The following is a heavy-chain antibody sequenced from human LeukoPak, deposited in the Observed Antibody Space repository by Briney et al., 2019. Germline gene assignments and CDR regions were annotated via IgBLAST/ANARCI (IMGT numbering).Heavy chain of an antibody. V-gene: IGHV4-31*03. CDR1: GVSISSGGYY. D-gene: IGHD3-10*01. J-gene: IGHJ3*02. CDR3: ARRIRGTMVRGAAGAFDI. CDR2: IYYSGST. Sequence: SQTLSLTCTVSGVSISSGGYYWSWIRQHPGKGLEWIGYIYYSGSTYYHPSLKSRVTISVDTSKNQFSLKLSSVTAADTAVYYCARRIRGTMVRGAAGAFDIWGQGTMVTVSS.